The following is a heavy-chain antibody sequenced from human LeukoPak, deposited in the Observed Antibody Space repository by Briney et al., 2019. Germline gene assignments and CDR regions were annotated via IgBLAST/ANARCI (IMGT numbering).Heavy chain of an antibody. CDR2: IYTSEST. J-gene: IGHJ3*02. CDR3: ARAVGWYGDDAFDI. D-gene: IGHD6-19*01. V-gene: IGHV4-4*07. CDR1: GGSISSYY. Sequence: SETLSLTCTVSGGSISSYYWSWNRQPAGRGLEWIGRIYTSESTNYNPSLKSRVTMSVDTSKNQFSLKLSSVTAADTAVYYCARAVGWYGDDAFDIWGQGTMVTVSS.